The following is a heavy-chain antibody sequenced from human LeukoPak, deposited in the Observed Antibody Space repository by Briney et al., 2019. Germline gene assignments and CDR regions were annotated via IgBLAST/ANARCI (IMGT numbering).Heavy chain of an antibody. CDR1: GDSFSSGDYY. CDR3: ARVQYYYGSGNSNWFDP. CDR2: IYYSGGT. Sequence: SETLSLTCTVSGDSFSSGDYYWGWIRQPPGKGLEWIGYIYYSGGTYYNPSLKSRVTVSIDTSKNQFSLKLSPVTVADTAVYYCARVQYYYGSGNSNWFDPWGQGTLVTVSS. V-gene: IGHV4-30-4*01. D-gene: IGHD3-10*01. J-gene: IGHJ5*02.